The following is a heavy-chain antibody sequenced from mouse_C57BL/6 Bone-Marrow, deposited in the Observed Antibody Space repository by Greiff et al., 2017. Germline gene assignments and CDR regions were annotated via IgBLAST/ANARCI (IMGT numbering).Heavy chain of an antibody. V-gene: IGHV1-15*01. CDR3: TRGCGYYAWFAY. CDR1: VYTFTDYE. J-gene: IGHJ3*01. CDR2: IDPETGGT. Sequence: QVQLQQSGAELVRPGASVTLSCKASVYTFTDYEMHWVKQTPVHGLEWNGAIDPETGGTADNQQVKGKAILTAAKSSSTAYMELSSLSSEDSAVYYCTRGCGYYAWFAYWVQGTLVTVSA. D-gene: IGHD2-3*01.